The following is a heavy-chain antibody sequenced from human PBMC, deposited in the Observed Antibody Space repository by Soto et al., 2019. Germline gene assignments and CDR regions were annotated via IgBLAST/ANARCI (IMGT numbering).Heavy chain of an antibody. CDR1: GFTFNNYE. CDR2: ISGSGDSI. V-gene: IGHV3-48*03. Sequence: EVQLVESGGGLAQPGGSLRLSCVASGFTFNNYEMNWVRQAPGKGLEWVSYISGSGDSIYYADSVKGRFTISRDNAKNARYLQMTSLRAGDTAIYYCAKVYCSSRSCHVKAFDSWGQGTLVTVSS. D-gene: IGHD2-2*01. J-gene: IGHJ4*02. CDR3: AKVYCSSRSCHVKAFDS.